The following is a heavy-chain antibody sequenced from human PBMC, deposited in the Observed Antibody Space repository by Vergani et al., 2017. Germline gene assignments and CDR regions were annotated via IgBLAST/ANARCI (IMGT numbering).Heavy chain of an antibody. CDR2: IYYSGST. V-gene: IGHV4-59*01. Sequence: QVQLQESGPGLVKPSETLSLTCTVSGGSISSYYWSWIRQPPGKGLEWIGYIYYSGSTNYNPSLKSRVTISVDTSKNQFSRKLSSVTAADTAVYYCASYHPDYYDSSGYYWFDPWGQGTLVTVSS. CDR1: GGSISSYY. D-gene: IGHD3-22*01. J-gene: IGHJ5*02. CDR3: ASYHPDYYDSSGYYWFDP.